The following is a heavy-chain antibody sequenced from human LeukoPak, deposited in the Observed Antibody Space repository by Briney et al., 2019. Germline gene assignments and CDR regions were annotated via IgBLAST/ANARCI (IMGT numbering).Heavy chain of an antibody. CDR3: ARSGIVVVPAATTAFDY. Sequence: GGSLRLSCAASGFTFSSYAMSWVRQAPGKGLEWVSAISGSGGSTYYADSVKGRFTISRDNSKYTLYLQMNSLRAEDTAVYYCARSGIVVVPAATTAFDYWGQGTLVTVSS. CDR1: GFTFSSYA. CDR2: ISGSGGST. D-gene: IGHD2-2*01. J-gene: IGHJ4*02. V-gene: IGHV3-23*01.